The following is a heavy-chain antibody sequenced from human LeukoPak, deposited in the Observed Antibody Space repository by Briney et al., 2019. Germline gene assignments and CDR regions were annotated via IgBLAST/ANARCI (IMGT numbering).Heavy chain of an antibody. V-gene: IGHV4-34*01. Sequence: SETLSLTCAVYGGSFSGYYWSWIRQPPGKGLEWIGEINHSGSTNYNPSLKSRVTISVDTSKNQFSLKLSSVTAADTAVYYGARQVGATFYYYYYMDVWGKGTTVTVSS. D-gene: IGHD1-26*01. CDR1: GGSFSGYY. CDR3: ARQVGATFYYYYYMDV. CDR2: INHSGST. J-gene: IGHJ6*03.